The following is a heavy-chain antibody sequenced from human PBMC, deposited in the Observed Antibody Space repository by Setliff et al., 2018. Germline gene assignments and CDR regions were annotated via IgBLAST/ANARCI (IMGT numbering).Heavy chain of an antibody. Sequence: ASVKVSCKASGYAFTSYGISWVRQAPGQGLEWMGWISAYNGNTNYAQKLQGRVTMTTDTSTSTVYMELRSLRSDDTAVYYCARDREGIIVGVPSVWGQGTLVTVSS. V-gene: IGHV1-18*01. J-gene: IGHJ4*02. CDR1: GYAFTSYG. CDR3: ARDREGIIVGVPSV. D-gene: IGHD1-26*01. CDR2: ISAYNGNT.